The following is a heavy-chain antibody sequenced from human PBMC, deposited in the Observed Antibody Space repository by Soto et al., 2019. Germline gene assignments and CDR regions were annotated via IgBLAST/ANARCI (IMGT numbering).Heavy chain of an antibody. CDR3: AREAIEVEWEPHSYFDY. CDR2: ISSSGSTI. J-gene: IGHJ4*02. V-gene: IGHV3-48*03. Sequence: GGSLRLSCAASGFTFSSYEMNWVRQAPGKGLEWVSYISSSGSTIYYADSVKGRFTISRDNAKNSLYLQMNSLRAEDTAVYYCAREAIEVEWEPHSYFDYWGQGTLVTVSS. CDR1: GFTFSSYE. D-gene: IGHD1-26*01.